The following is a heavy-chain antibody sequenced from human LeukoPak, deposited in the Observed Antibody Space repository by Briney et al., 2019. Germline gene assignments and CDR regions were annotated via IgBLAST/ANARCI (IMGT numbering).Heavy chain of an antibody. CDR2: IYTSGST. D-gene: IGHD3-16*01. J-gene: IGHJ4*02. V-gene: IGHV4-4*07. CDR3: ARVSYDYIWGIFYFDY. CDR1: GGSISSYY. Sequence: SETLSLTCTVSGGSISSYYWSWIRQPAGKGLEWIGRIYTSGSTNYNPSLKSRVTMSVDTSKNQFSLKMSSVTAADTAVYYCARVSYDYIWGIFYFDYWGQGTLVTVSS.